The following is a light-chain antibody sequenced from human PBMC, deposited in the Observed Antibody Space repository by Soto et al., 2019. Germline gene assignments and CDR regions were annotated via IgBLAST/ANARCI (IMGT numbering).Light chain of an antibody. CDR1: QGISTY. CDR2: AAS. J-gene: IGKJ4*01. Sequence: DIQLTQSPSFLSASVGDRVTITCRASQGISTYLAWHQQRPGKDPKVLIHAASTLQSGVPSRFSGSGSGTVFTLTISSLQPADFATYYCQQFNSYPLTFAGGTTVEIK. V-gene: IGKV1-9*01. CDR3: QQFNSYPLT.